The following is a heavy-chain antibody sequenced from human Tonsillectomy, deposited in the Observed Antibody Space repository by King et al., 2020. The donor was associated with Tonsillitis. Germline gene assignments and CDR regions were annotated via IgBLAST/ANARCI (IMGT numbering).Heavy chain of an antibody. V-gene: IGHV3-23*04. J-gene: IGHJ3*02. CDR1: GFTFSSYA. CDR3: AKEEGYCSSTSCYAGDGAFDI. Sequence: VQLVESGGGLVQPGGSLRLSCAASGFTFSSYAMSWVRQAPGKGLEWVSAISGSGGSTYYADSVKGRFTISRDNSKNTLYLQMNSRRAVDTAVYYCAKEEGYCSSTSCYAGDGAFDIWGQGTMVTVSS. CDR2: ISGSGGST. D-gene: IGHD2-2*01.